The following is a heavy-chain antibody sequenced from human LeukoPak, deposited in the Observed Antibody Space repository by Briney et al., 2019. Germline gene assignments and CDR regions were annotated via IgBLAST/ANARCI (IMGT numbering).Heavy chain of an antibody. V-gene: IGHV4-30-4*01. Sequence: KPSETLSLTCSVSGDSISSGDYYWSWVRQPPGKTLECIGYIYYSGSTYSNPSLRSRVTISVDTPNKQFSLKLSSVTAADTAVYYCARGGGHCTNGVCPPWFESWGQGMLVTVSS. D-gene: IGHD2-8*01. CDR3: ARGGGHCTNGVCPPWFES. J-gene: IGHJ5*01. CDR1: GDSISSGDYY. CDR2: IYYSGST.